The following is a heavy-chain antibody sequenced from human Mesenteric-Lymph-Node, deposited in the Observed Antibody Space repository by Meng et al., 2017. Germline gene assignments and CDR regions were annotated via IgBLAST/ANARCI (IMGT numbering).Heavy chain of an antibody. D-gene: IGHD2-2*01. V-gene: IGHV4-34*01. CDR2: INHSGST. Sequence: VRLQRWGAGLLKPAATLSLTCSVYGGCFSGYYWSWIRQPPGKGLEWIGEINHSGSTNYNPSLKSRVTISVDTSKNQFSLKLSSVTAADTAVYYCARERVVPAAWRGRFDPWGQGTLVTVSS. J-gene: IGHJ5*02. CDR3: ARERVVPAAWRGRFDP. CDR1: GGCFSGYY.